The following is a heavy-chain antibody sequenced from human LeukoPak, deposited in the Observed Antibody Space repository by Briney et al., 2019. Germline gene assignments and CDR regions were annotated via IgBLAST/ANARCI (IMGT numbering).Heavy chain of an antibody. CDR3: ARDESGSYYVHYFDY. V-gene: IGHV3-21*01. J-gene: IGHJ4*02. CDR2: ISSSSSYI. Sequence: GGSLRLSCAASGFTFSSYSMNWVRQAPGKGLEWVSSISSSSSYIYYADSVKGRFTISRDNAKNSLYLQMSSLRAEDTAVYYCARDESGSYYVHYFDYWGQGTLVTVSS. D-gene: IGHD1-26*01. CDR1: GFTFSSYS.